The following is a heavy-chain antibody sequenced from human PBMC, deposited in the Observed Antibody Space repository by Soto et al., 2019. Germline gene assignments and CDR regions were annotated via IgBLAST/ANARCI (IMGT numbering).Heavy chain of an antibody. CDR1: GFTFNNYA. D-gene: IGHD2-15*01. Sequence: LRLSCAASGFTFNNYAMSWARQAPGKGLEWVSSISGNSGSTYYADSVKGRFTISRDNSKNTLYLEMNSLRAEDTAVYYCAKVIVVIAAAGDYFDYWGQGTLVTVSS. CDR2: ISGNSGST. CDR3: AKVIVVIAAAGDYFDY. V-gene: IGHV3-23*01. J-gene: IGHJ4*02.